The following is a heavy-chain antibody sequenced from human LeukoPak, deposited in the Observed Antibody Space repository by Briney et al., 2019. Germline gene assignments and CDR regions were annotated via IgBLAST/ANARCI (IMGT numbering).Heavy chain of an antibody. V-gene: IGHV4-4*07. D-gene: IGHD6-13*01. CDR2: IYTSGST. CDR1: GGSLSSYY. Sequence: SETLSLTCTVSGGSLSSYYWSWIRQPAGKGQESIGRIYTSGSTNYNPSLKSRVTMSVDTSKNQFSLKLSSVTAADTAVYYCAREDPGAAATIWGQGTLVTVSS. CDR3: AREDPGAAATI. J-gene: IGHJ4*02.